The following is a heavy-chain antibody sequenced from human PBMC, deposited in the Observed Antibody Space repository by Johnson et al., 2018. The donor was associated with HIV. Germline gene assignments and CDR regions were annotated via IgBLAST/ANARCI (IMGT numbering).Heavy chain of an antibody. V-gene: IGHV3-23*04. J-gene: IGHJ3*02. CDR2: ISGSGGRT. Sequence: EVQLVESGGGLVQPGGSLRLSCAASGFTFDDYGMSWVRQAPGKGLEWVSTISGSGGRTYYADSVKGRFTISKDSSKNTLYLQMNSLRAEDTAVYYCAKHRFDYVWGSYDAFDIWGQGTMVTVSS. CDR1: GFTFDDYG. CDR3: AKHRFDYVWGSYDAFDI. D-gene: IGHD3-16*01.